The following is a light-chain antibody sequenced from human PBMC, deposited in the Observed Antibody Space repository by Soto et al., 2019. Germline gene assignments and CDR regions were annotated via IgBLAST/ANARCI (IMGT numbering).Light chain of an antibody. CDR2: KVS. Sequence: QSVLTQPASVSGSPGQSITISCTGTSSDVGGYNYVSWYQQHPGNAPKLMIYKVSNRPSGVSNRFSGSKSDNTASLTISGLQAEDEADYYCSSYTSSSTYVFGTGTKV. CDR1: SSDVGGYNY. CDR3: SSYTSSSTYV. V-gene: IGLV2-14*01. J-gene: IGLJ1*01.